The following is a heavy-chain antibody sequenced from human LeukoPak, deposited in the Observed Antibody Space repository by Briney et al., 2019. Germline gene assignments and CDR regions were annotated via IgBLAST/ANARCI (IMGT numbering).Heavy chain of an antibody. Sequence: SVKVSCKASGGTFSSYAISGVRQAPGQGLEWMGGIIPIFGTANYAQKFQGRVTITADESTSTAYMELRSLRSDDTAVYYCARSRITIFGVVINSPGYYYGMDVWGQGTTVTVSS. CDR3: ARSRITIFGVVINSPGYYYGMDV. J-gene: IGHJ6*02. CDR1: GGTFSSYA. D-gene: IGHD3-3*01. V-gene: IGHV1-69*01. CDR2: IIPIFGTA.